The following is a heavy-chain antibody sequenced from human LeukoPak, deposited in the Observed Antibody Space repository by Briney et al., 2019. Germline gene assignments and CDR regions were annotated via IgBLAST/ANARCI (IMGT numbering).Heavy chain of an antibody. Sequence: GGSLRLSCATSGSTFNTYSMNWVRQAPGKGLEWVSYISSSSTIYYADSVKGRFTISRDNAKNSLYLQMNSLRAEDTAVYYCARDGINSMDVWGQGTTVTVSS. CDR2: ISSSSTI. CDR1: GSTFNTYS. CDR3: ARDGINSMDV. D-gene: IGHD3-10*01. J-gene: IGHJ6*02. V-gene: IGHV3-48*04.